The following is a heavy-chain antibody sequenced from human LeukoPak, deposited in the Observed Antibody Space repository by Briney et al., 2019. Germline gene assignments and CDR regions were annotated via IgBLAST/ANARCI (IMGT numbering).Heavy chain of an antibody. D-gene: IGHD5-12*01. V-gene: IGHV1-2*02. CDR2: INPNSGGT. CDR1: GYTFTGYY. J-gene: IGHJ4*02. CDR3: ARDRWGSGYDPSYLDY. Sequence: ASVKVSCKASGYTFTGYYMHWVRQAPGQGLEWMGWINPNSGGTNYAQKFQGRVTMTRDTSISTACMELSRLRSDDTAVYYCARDRWGSGYDPSYLDYWGQGTLVTVSS.